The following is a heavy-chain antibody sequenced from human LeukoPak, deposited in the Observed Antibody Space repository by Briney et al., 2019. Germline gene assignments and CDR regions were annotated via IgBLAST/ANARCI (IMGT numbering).Heavy chain of an antibody. CDR2: ISGDGGST. V-gene: IGHV3-43*02. CDR1: GFTFDDYA. Sequence: PGGSLRLSCAASGFTFDDYATHWVRQAPGKGLEWVSLISGDGGSTYYADSVKGRFTISRDNSKNSLYLQMNSLRTEDTALYYCAKDQYSGYDYAPFDYWGQGTLVTVSS. CDR3: AKDQYSGYDYAPFDY. D-gene: IGHD5-12*01. J-gene: IGHJ4*02.